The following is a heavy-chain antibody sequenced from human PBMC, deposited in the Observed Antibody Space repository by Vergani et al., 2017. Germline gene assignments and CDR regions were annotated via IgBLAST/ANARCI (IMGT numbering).Heavy chain of an antibody. CDR3: ARAPGYCSGGSCYSYYYYYMDV. CDR2: ISGSGGST. V-gene: IGHV3-23*01. D-gene: IGHD2-15*01. Sequence: EVQLLESGGGLVQPGGSLRLSCAASGFTFSSYAMSWVRQAPGKGLEWVSAISGSGGSTYYADSVKGRFTISRDNSKNTLYLQMNSLRAEDTAVYYCARAPGYCSGGSCYSYYYYYMDVWGKGP. J-gene: IGHJ6*03. CDR1: GFTFSSYA.